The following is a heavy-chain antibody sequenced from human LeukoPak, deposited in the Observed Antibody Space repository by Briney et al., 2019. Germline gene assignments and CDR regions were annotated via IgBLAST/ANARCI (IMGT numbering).Heavy chain of an antibody. V-gene: IGHV3-23*01. CDR2: ISGSGATT. D-gene: IGHD1-26*01. CDR1: GFTFSSCA. Sequence: GRSLRLSCAPSGFTFSSCAMTWVRQAPGKGLEWVSSISGSGATTYYADSVKGRFTISRDNSNHTVYFQMNSLRAEDTAVYYCAKDQSRVGASDPFDSWGQGMQVGVSS. J-gene: IGHJ4*02. CDR3: AKDQSRVGASDPFDS.